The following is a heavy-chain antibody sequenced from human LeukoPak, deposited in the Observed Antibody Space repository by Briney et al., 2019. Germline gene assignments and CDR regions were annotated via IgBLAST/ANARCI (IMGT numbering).Heavy chain of an antibody. D-gene: IGHD3-16*01. J-gene: IGHJ4*02. V-gene: IGHV5-51*01. Sequence: PGGSLQISCQGSGSPFTSYWIGGVRQLPGKGLGWRGITYPGDSYNRYSTSFHGQVTISADKSIRTDYLQWSSLKASDTAMYYSAMSGIMETLDYWGQGTLVTVSS. CDR2: TYPGDSYN. CDR3: AMSGIMETLDY. CDR1: GSPFTSYW.